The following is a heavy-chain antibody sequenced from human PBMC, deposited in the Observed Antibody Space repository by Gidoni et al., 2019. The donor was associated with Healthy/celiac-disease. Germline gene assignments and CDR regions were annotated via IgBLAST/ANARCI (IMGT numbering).Heavy chain of an antibody. CDR3: ARARQYYDSSGYYFDY. D-gene: IGHD3-22*01. CDR2: IIPIFGTA. Sequence: QVQLVQSGAEVKKPGSSVKVXXKASGGTFSSYAISWVRQDPGQGLEWMGGIIPIFGTANYEQKFQGRVTMTADESTSTAYMELSSLRSEXTAVYYCARARQYYDSSGYYFDYWGQGTLVXXSS. CDR1: GGTFSSYA. J-gene: IGHJ4*02. V-gene: IGHV1-69*19.